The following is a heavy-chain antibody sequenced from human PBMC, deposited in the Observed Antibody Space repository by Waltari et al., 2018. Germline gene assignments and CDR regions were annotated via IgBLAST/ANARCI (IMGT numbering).Heavy chain of an antibody. J-gene: IGHJ4*02. D-gene: IGHD3-9*01. V-gene: IGHV3-23*01. CDR1: GFTLSDYA. CDR2: LSSIGNGK. Sequence: EVQLLESGGGLVQPGRPLRLTCVASGFTLSDYAMSWVRQAPGKGLEWVSILSSIGNGKYYADSVKGRFSIARDTSKNTLYLHMSSLRVEDTAVYYCAKLMRDILTGPDYWGQGTLVTVSS. CDR3: AKLMRDILTGPDY.